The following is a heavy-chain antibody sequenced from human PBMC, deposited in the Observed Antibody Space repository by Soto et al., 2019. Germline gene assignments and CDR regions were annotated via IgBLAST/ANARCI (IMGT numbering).Heavy chain of an antibody. Sequence: GGSLRLSCTASGFTSNTHWMHWVRQAPGKGLVWVSRIYFDGITTNYADSVKGRLTVSRDNAKNTVYLHVNTLRDEDTAVYYCARGGAMGVDYWGQGTLVTVSS. D-gene: IGHD1-26*01. J-gene: IGHJ4*02. V-gene: IGHV3-74*01. CDR3: ARGGAMGVDY. CDR1: GFTSNTHW. CDR2: IYFDGITT.